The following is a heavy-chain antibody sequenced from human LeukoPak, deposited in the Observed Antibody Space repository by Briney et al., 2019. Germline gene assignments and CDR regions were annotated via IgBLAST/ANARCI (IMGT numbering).Heavy chain of an antibody. V-gene: IGHV4-30-2*01. J-gene: IGHJ4*02. D-gene: IGHD1-14*01. Sequence: NPSETLSLTCAVHGGSISSGGYSWSWLRQPPGKGLEWRVYIYHSGSTYYNPSLKSRVTISVDRSKNQVSRKLSSVTAADTAVYYCASLRHGTGEAHFDYWGQGTLVTVSS. CDR1: GGSISSGGYS. CDR2: IYHSGST. CDR3: ASLRHGTGEAHFDY.